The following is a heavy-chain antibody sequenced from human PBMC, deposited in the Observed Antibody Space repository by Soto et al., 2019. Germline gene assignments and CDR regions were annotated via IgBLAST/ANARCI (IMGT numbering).Heavy chain of an antibody. CDR1: GYTFTNYG. Sequence: ASVKVSCKASGYTFTNYGISWVRQATGQGLEWMGWMNPNSGNTGYAQKFQGRVTMTRNTSISTAYMELSSLRSEDTAVYYCARGGNWLLYYYGMDVWGQGTTVTVS. CDR3: ARGGNWLLYYYGMDV. V-gene: IGHV1-8*02. J-gene: IGHJ6*02. CDR2: MNPNSGNT. D-gene: IGHD3-9*01.